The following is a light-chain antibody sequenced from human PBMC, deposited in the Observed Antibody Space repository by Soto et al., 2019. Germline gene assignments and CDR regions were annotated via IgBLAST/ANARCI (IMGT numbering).Light chain of an antibody. CDR3: CSFVDSDTVL. CDR1: XXXVGSYKY. V-gene: IGLV2-11*01. J-gene: IGLJ3*02. CDR2: DVN. Sequence: QSALTQPRSVSGSPGQSVTISXTGTXXXVGSYKYVSWYQHHPGKAPKLMIFDVNKRPSGVPDRFSGSNSGNAASLTISGLQPEDEADYFCCSFVDSDTVLFGGGTKLTVL.